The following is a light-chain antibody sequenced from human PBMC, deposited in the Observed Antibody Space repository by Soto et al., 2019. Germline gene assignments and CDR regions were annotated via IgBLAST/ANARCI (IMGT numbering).Light chain of an antibody. V-gene: IGKV3-20*01. CDR2: GAS. CDR1: QTVTSNY. CDR3: QRYAALPIT. J-gene: IGKJ3*01. Sequence: EIVLTQSPGTLSLSPGERATLSCRASQTVTSNYLAWYQQRPGQAPRLLIYGASTRATGIPDRFSGSGSGTDFTLTIIRLEPEDLAVYYCQRYAALPITFGPGTTVDI.